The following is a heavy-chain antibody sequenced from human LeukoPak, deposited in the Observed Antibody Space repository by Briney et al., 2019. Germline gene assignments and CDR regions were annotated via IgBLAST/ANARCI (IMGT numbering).Heavy chain of an antibody. J-gene: IGHJ4*02. CDR2: IYYSGST. V-gene: IGHV4-39*07. Sequence: PSETLSLTCAVYGGSFSSYYWGWIRQPPGKGLEWIGSIYYSGSTYYNPSLKSRVTISVDTSKNQFSLKLSSVTAADTAVYYCASQPYDYVWGSYRAPFDYWGQGTLVTVSS. D-gene: IGHD3-16*02. CDR3: ASQPYDYVWGSYRAPFDY. CDR1: GGSFSSYY.